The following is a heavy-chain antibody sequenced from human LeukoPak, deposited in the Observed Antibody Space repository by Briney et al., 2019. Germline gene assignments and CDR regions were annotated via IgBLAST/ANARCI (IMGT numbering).Heavy chain of an antibody. CDR3: AKDGEDDYYGSGSYSAY. V-gene: IGHV3-21*01. Sequence: GGSLRLSCAASGFTFSSYSMNWVRQAPGKGLEWVSSISSSSSYIYYADSVKGRFTISRDNAKNSLYLQMNSLRAEDTAVYYCAKDGEDDYYGSGSYSAYWGQGTLVTVSS. CDR2: ISSSSSYI. J-gene: IGHJ4*02. CDR1: GFTFSSYS. D-gene: IGHD3-10*01.